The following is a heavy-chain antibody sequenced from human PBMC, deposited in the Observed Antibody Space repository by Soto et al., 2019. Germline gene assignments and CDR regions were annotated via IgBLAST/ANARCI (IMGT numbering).Heavy chain of an antibody. CDR3: ARLLLYHGWCDP. CDR1: GFSLSTSGVG. Sequence: QITLKESGPTLVKPTQTLTLTCTFSGFSLSTSGVGVGLIRQPTGKSLEWLALIYWDDDKRYIPSLKSILTITKGTSKNQVVLTMSNRDPWDTATYYCARLLLYHGWCDPWGQGTLVTVSS. D-gene: IGHD3-3*01. J-gene: IGHJ5*02. V-gene: IGHV2-5*02. CDR2: IYWDDDK.